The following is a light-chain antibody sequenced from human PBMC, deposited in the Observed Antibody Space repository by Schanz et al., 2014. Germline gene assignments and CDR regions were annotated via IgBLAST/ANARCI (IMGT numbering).Light chain of an antibody. V-gene: IGKV3-11*01. CDR1: QIVSND. CDR2: GSS. CDR3: QQRYNWPLIT. Sequence: EILMTQSPATLSVSPGDRATLSCRASQIVSNDFAWYQQKPGQAPRLLIYGSSNRATGIPARFSGSGSGTDFTLTITSLEPEDFAVYYCQQRYNWPLITFGQGTRLEIK. J-gene: IGKJ5*01.